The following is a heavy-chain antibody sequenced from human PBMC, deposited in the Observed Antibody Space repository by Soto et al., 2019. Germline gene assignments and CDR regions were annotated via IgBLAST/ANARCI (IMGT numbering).Heavy chain of an antibody. D-gene: IGHD3-10*01. CDR1: GDSISSSNW. V-gene: IGHV4-4*02. J-gene: IGHJ6*02. Sequence: QVQLQESGPGLVRPSETLSLACAVSGDSISSSNWWSWVRQPPGKGLEWIGEIYHSGSTNYNPSLKSRVTISVDMSKNQFSLKLNSVTAADTAVFYCARSGYYSGSGSYFGPYYYGMDVWGQGTTVTVSS. CDR2: IYHSGST. CDR3: ARSGYYSGSGSYFGPYYYGMDV.